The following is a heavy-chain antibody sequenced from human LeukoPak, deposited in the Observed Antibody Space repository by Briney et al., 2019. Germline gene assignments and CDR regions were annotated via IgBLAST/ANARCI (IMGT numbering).Heavy chain of an antibody. CDR3: ARDQSAPRV. Sequence: ETLSLTCAVYGGSFSGYYWSWIRQAPGKGLEWVSVIYSGGSTYYADSVKGRFTISRDNSKNTVYLQMNSLRAEDTAVYYCARDQSAPRVWGQGTLVTVSS. CDR1: GGSFSGYY. V-gene: IGHV3-66*01. J-gene: IGHJ4*02. CDR2: IYSGGST.